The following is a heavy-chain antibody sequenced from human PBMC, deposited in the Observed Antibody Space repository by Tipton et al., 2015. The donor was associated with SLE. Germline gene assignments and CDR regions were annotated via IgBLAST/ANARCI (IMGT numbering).Heavy chain of an antibody. J-gene: IGHJ5*02. CDR2: ISYSGST. CDR3: ARGKGWFDP. Sequence: TLSLTCTVSGGSISSHYCSWIRQPPGKGLEWIGYISYSGSTKYNPSLKSRVTISVDMSKNQFSLKLSSVTAADTALYYCARGKGWFDPWGQGTLVTVSS. CDR1: GGSISSHY. V-gene: IGHV4-59*11.